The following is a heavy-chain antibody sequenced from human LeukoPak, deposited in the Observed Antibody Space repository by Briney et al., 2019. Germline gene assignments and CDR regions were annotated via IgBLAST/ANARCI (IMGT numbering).Heavy chain of an antibody. CDR1: GYSFTSYW. D-gene: IGHD3-3*01. J-gene: IGHJ4*02. CDR3: ARREGPYYDFWSGYYVDYFDY. V-gene: IGHV5-51*01. CDR2: IYPGDSDT. Sequence: GESLKISCKGSGYSFTSYWIGWVRQMPGKGLEWMGIIYPGDSDTRYSPSFQGQVTISADKSISTAYLQWSSLKASDTAMYYCARREGPYYDFWSGYYVDYFDYWGQGTLVTVSS.